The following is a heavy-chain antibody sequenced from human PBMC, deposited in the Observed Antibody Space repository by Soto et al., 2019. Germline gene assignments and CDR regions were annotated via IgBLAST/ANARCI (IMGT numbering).Heavy chain of an antibody. V-gene: IGHV4-4*02. J-gene: IGHJ4*02. CDR1: GGSISSNNW. Sequence: SETLSLTCAVSGGSISSNNWWSWVRQPPGKGLEWIGEIFQSGSTYYSPSLKSRVTITVDKSKNHFSLNLTSVTAADTAVYYCARVYSGSYSDSWGQGTLVTVSS. CDR3: ARVYSGSYSDS. CDR2: IFQSGST. D-gene: IGHD1-26*01.